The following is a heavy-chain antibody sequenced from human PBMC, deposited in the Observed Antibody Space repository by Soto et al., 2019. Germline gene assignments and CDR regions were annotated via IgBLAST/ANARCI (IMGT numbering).Heavy chain of an antibody. CDR2: IIPIFGTA. CDR3: ARAPGYYYDSSGYSNWFDP. V-gene: IGHV1-69*13. J-gene: IGHJ5*02. Sequence: SVKVSCKASGGTFSSYAISWVRQAPGQGLEWMGGIIPIFGTANYAQKFQGRVTITADESTSTAYMELSSLRSEDTAVYYCARAPGYYYDSSGYSNWFDPWGQGTLVTVSS. D-gene: IGHD3-22*01. CDR1: GGTFSSYA.